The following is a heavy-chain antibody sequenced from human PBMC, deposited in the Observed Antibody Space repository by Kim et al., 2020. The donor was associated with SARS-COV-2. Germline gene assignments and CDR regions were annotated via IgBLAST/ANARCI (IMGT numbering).Heavy chain of an antibody. D-gene: IGHD3-16*01. CDR1: GFTFSSYE. J-gene: IGHJ4*02. CDR3: ARDSKRGGFN. CDR2: ISSSGSTI. V-gene: IGHV3-48*03. Sequence: GGSLRLSCAASGFTFSSYEMNWVRQAPGKGLEWVSYISSSGSTIYYADSVKGRFTISRDNAKNSLYLQMNSLRAEDTAVYYCARDSKRGGFNWGQGTLVTVSS.